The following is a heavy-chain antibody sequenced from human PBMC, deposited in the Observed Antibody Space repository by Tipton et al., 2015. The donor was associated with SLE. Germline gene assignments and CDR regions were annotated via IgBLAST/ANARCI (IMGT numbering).Heavy chain of an antibody. V-gene: IGHV3-7*01. CDR1: GFTFSRYW. Sequence: GSLRLSCAASGFTFSRYWMSWVRQAPGKGLEWVAKIKRDGSEKYHVDSVKGRFTISRDNGRNSLYLQMNSLRAEDTAVYYCARYGNYEFDYWGQGTLVTVSS. CDR2: IKRDGSEK. CDR3: ARYGNYEFDY. D-gene: IGHD3-3*01. J-gene: IGHJ4*02.